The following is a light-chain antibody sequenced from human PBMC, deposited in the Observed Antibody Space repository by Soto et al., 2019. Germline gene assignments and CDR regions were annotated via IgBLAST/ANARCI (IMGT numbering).Light chain of an antibody. Sequence: EVVLTQSPATLSLSPGERVALSCRASQSVATYLAWYQQKPCQAPKLIIYDASNRATGIPTRFSGSGSGTDFTLTISSLEPEDFAVYFCEQRYIWPLTFGGGTKLEIK. CDR2: DAS. V-gene: IGKV3-11*01. CDR1: QSVATY. J-gene: IGKJ4*01. CDR3: EQRYIWPLT.